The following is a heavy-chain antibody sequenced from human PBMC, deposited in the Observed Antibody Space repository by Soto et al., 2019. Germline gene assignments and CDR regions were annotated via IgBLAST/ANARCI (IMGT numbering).Heavy chain of an antibody. CDR2: ISYDGSNK. Sequence: QVQLVESGGGEVQPGRSLRLSCAASGFTFSSYGMHWVRLAPGKGLEWVAVISYDGSNKYYADSVKGRFTISRDNSKNTLYLQMNSLRAEDTAVYYCAKAPVRFSGSYYFDYWGQGTLVTVSS. CDR1: GFTFSSYG. CDR3: AKAPVRFSGSYYFDY. V-gene: IGHV3-30*18. J-gene: IGHJ4*02. D-gene: IGHD1-26*01.